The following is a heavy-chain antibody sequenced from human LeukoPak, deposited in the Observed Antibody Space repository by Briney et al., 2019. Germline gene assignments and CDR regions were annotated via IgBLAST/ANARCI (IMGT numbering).Heavy chain of an antibody. Sequence: QTGGSLRLSCAASGFTFSSYWMSWVRQAPGKGPEWVSAISGTGENTYYAASVTGRFTISRDNSKNTVSLEMNSLRVDDTAVYYCAREISGDSNFDYWGQGTLVSVSS. CDR1: GFTFSSYW. CDR3: AREISGDSNFDY. V-gene: IGHV3-23*01. J-gene: IGHJ4*02. D-gene: IGHD6-13*01. CDR2: ISGTGENT.